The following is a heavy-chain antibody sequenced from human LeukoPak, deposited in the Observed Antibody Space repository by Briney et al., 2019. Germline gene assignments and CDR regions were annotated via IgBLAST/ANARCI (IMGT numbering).Heavy chain of an antibody. CDR1: GGSISSSTYY. CDR2: IYYSGAT. CDR3: ASPGSCSYYHFDY. J-gene: IGHJ4*02. V-gene: IGHV4-39*01. Sequence: SDTLSLTCTVSGGSISSSTYYWGWLRQPPGKGLEWIGSIYYSGATYYNPSLKSRVTISIDTSKNQFSLRLSSVTAADTAVYYCASPGSCSYYHFDYWGQGTLVTVSS. D-gene: IGHD1-26*01.